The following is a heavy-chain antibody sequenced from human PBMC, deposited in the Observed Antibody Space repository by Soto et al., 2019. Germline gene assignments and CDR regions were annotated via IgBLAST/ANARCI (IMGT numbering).Heavy chain of an antibody. V-gene: IGHV1-24*01. CDR2: FDPEDGET. Sequence: GASVKVSCKVSGYTLTELSMHWVRQAPGKGLEWMGGFDPEDGETIYAQKFQGRVTMTEDTSTDTAYMELSSLRSEDTAVYYCATGWGRSSSWPYYYYYGMDVWGQGTTVTVSS. J-gene: IGHJ6*02. CDR1: GYTLTELS. CDR3: ATGWGRSSSWPYYYYYGMDV. D-gene: IGHD6-13*01.